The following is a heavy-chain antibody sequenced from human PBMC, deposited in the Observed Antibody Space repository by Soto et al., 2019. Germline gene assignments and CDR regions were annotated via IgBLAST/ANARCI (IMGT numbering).Heavy chain of an antibody. CDR3: ARGFFGTIVVAGRGDY. J-gene: IGHJ4*02. D-gene: IGHD6-19*01. CDR2: ISSSSSTT. V-gene: IGHV3-48*02. CDR1: GLTFSSFS. Sequence: EVQLVESGGGLVQPGGSKRLSCIASGLTFSSFSMNWVRQAPGKGLEWVAYISSSSSTTYYADSVKGRFTISRDNAKNSLYLQMNILRDEDTAVYYCARGFFGTIVVAGRGDYWGQGTLVTVSS.